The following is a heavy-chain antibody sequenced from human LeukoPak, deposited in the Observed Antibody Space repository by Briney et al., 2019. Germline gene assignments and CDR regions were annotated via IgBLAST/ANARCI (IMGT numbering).Heavy chain of an antibody. V-gene: IGHV1-69*05. J-gene: IGHJ4*02. D-gene: IGHD5-18*01. Sequence: EASVKVSCKASGGTFSSYAISWVRQAPGQGLEWMGGIIPIFGTANYAQKFQGRVTITTDESTSTAYMELSSLRSEDTAVYCCASGRGIQLWLTFDYWGQGTLVTVSS. CDR2: IIPIFGTA. CDR1: GGTFSSYA. CDR3: ASGRGIQLWLTFDY.